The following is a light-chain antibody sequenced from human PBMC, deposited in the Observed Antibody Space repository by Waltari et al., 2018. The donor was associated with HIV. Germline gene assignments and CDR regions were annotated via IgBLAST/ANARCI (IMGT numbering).Light chain of an antibody. J-gene: IGKJ5*01. CDR1: KSIDIH. V-gene: IGKV3-15*01. CDR2: DTS. Sequence: EILMTQSPATLSLSQGDRDALSCRARKSIDIHLSWFQQKPGQVPRLLTYDTSTRATDIPARFSGSGSGTEFTLTISSLQSEDSAVYYCQQYEKWPVTFGQGTRLEIK. CDR3: QQYEKWPVT.